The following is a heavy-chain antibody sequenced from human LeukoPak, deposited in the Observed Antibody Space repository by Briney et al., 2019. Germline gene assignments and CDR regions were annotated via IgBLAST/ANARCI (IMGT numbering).Heavy chain of an antibody. CDR1: GGSISSHY. CDR3: ARGYSGSYGRFDY. D-gene: IGHD1-26*01. J-gene: IGHJ4*02. CDR2: THYSGST. Sequence: PSETLSLTCTVSGGSISSHYWSWIRQPPGKGLEWIGYTHYSGSTSYNPSLKSRVTISVDTSKNQFSLKLTSVTAADTAVYYCARGYSGSYGRFDYWVQGTLVTVSS. V-gene: IGHV4-59*11.